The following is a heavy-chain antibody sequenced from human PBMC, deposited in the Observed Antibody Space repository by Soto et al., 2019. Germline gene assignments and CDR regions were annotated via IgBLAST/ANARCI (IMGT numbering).Heavy chain of an antibody. D-gene: IGHD6-19*01. Sequence: QVHLQQSGPGLVKPSQTLSLTCAISGDSVSSNTAAWNWIRSSPSRGLEWLGRTYYRSNWRHDYAVSVKSRINVNPDTSKNHFSLQLNSVTPDDMAVYYCARGVAGSGFDLWGQGTLVTVSA. J-gene: IGHJ4*02. CDR2: TYYRSNWRH. V-gene: IGHV6-1*01. CDR1: GDSVSSNTAA. CDR3: ARGVAGSGFDL.